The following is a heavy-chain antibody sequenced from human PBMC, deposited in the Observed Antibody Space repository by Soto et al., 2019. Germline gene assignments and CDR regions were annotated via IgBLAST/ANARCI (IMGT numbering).Heavy chain of an antibody. J-gene: IGHJ4*02. CDR3: ASRDPGTSVDY. CDR2: IYRTGST. CDR1: GGSFTSNNW. Sequence: SETLSLTCAVSGGSFTSNNWWTWVRQPPGQELEWIGEIYRTGSTNYNPSLKSRVTISLDKSENQFSLKVTSLTAADTAVYYCASRDPGTSVDYWGQGTLVTVSS. D-gene: IGHD1-7*01. V-gene: IGHV4-4*02.